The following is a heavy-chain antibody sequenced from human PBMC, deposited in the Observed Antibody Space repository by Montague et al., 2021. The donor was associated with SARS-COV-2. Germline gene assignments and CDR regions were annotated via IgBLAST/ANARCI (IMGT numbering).Heavy chain of an antibody. CDR1: GSTFSSYA. CDR2: ITGSGGTT. D-gene: IGHD1-7*01. J-gene: IGHJ4*02. CDR3: AKHRTGTTPFDY. Sequence: SLRLSCAASGSTFSSYAMSWVRQAPGKGLEWVSEITGSGGTTYYADSVKGLFTISGDNSKYTLFLQMHSLRAEDTAIYYCAKHRTGTTPFDYWGQGTLVTVSS. V-gene: IGHV3-23*01.